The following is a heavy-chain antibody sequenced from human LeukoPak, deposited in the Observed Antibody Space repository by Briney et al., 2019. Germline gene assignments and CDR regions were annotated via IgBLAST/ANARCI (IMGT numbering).Heavy chain of an antibody. CDR1: GGSITSGSYY. D-gene: IGHD1-1*01. V-gene: IGHV4-39*01. Sequence: PSETLSLTCTVSGGSITSGSYYWGWLRQPPGKGLEWIGQMYYSGSTYYNPSPKGRVSISVDTSRNQFSLKLSSVAAADTAVYYCATGRRHLIYDYWGQGTLVTVS. CDR3: ATGRRHLIYDY. CDR2: MYYSGST. J-gene: IGHJ4*02.